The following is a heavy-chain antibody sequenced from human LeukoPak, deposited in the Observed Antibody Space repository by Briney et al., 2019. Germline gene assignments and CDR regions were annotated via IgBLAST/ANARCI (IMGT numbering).Heavy chain of an antibody. V-gene: IGHV1-8*03. Sequence: GASVKVSCKASGYTFTGYYMHWVRQAPGQGLEWMGWMNPNSGNTGYAQKFQGRVTITRNTSISTAYMELSSLRSEDTAVYYCARGLSGGELLYYYYMDVWGKGTTVTVSS. CDR1: GYTFTGYY. J-gene: IGHJ6*03. CDR3: ARGLSGGELLYYYYMDV. CDR2: MNPNSGNT. D-gene: IGHD1-26*01.